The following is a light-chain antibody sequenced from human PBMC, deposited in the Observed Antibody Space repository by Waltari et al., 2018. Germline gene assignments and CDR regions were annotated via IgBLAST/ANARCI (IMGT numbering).Light chain of an antibody. CDR1: QSVTTW. Sequence: DIQLTQSPSTLSASVGDRVTFTCRASQSVTTWLAWYQQKAGKAPKLLIYDASIVPSGGPSRFSGGGSGTEFSLTINSLQPDDFATYYCQQYNDRVLTFGQGT. V-gene: IGKV1-5*01. CDR3: QQYNDRVLT. CDR2: DAS. J-gene: IGKJ2*01.